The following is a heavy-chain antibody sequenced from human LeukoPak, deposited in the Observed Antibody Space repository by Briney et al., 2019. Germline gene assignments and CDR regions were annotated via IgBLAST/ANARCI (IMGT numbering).Heavy chain of an antibody. J-gene: IGHJ4*02. Sequence: SETLSLTCAVYGGSFSGYYWSWIRQPPGKGLEWIGEINHSGSTNYNPSLKSRVTISVDTSKNQFSLKLSSVTAADTAVYYCARGPWSTRFFARRAPYYFDYWGQGTLVTVSS. V-gene: IGHV4-34*01. CDR3: ARGPWSTRFFARRAPYYFDY. CDR1: GGSFSGYY. CDR2: INHSGST. D-gene: IGHD3-3*01.